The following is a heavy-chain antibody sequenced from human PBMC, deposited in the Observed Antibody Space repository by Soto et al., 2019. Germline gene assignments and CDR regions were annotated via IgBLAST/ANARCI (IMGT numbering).Heavy chain of an antibody. D-gene: IGHD6-19*01. V-gene: IGHV4-39*01. CDR2: IFYSGST. CDR3: ARRYGWLYFDY. CDR1: GASISSSNYF. J-gene: IGHJ4*02. Sequence: PSETLSLTCSVSGASISSSNYFWGWIRQPPGKGLEWIGTIFYSGSTYYNPSLKSRVTISVDTSKNQFSLRLISVTAADTALYYCARRYGWLYFDYWGQGSLVTVSS.